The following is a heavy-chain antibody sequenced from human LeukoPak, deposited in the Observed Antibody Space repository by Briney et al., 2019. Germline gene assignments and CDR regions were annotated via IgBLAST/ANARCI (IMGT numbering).Heavy chain of an antibody. Sequence: GESLKISCKGSGYSFTSYWIGWVRQMPGKGLEWMGIIYPGDSDTRYSPSFQGQVTISADKSISTAYLQWSSLKASDTAMYYCARQEGMTTVTRPPSYYYYMDVWGKGTTVTVSS. CDR1: GYSFTSYW. CDR3: ARQEGMTTVTRPPSYYYYMDV. CDR2: IYPGDSDT. D-gene: IGHD4-11*01. V-gene: IGHV5-51*01. J-gene: IGHJ6*03.